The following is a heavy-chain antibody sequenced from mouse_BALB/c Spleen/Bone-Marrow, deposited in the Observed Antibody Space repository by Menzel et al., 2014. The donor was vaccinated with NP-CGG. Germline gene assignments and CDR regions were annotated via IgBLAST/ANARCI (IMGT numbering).Heavy chain of an antibody. CDR2: ISYSGST. D-gene: IGHD2-3*01. CDR1: GDSIXSGY. Sequence: EVKLVESGPSLVKPSQTLSLTCSVTGDSIXSGYWNWIRKFPGNKLEYMGYISYSGSTYYSPSLKSRISITRDTSKNQYYLRLNSVTTEDTATYYCATYDGYYFDYWGQGTTLTVSS. J-gene: IGHJ2*01. CDR3: ATYDGYYFDY. V-gene: IGHV3-8*02.